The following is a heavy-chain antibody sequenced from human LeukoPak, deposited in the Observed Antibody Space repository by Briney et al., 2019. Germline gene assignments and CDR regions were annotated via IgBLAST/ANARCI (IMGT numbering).Heavy chain of an antibody. J-gene: IGHJ6*03. CDR1: GFTFSSYS. D-gene: IGHD6-6*01. Sequence: GGSLRLSCAASGFTFSSYSMNWVRQAPGKGLEWVSSISSSSSYIYYADSVKGRFTISRDNAKNSLYLQMNSLRAEDTAVYHCARQSSADDYYYYYYYMDVWGKGTTVTVSS. CDR3: ARQSSADDYYYYYYYMDV. CDR2: ISSSSSYI. V-gene: IGHV3-21*01.